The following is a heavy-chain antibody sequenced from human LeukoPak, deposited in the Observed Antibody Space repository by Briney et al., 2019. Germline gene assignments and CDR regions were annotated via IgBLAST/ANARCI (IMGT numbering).Heavy chain of an antibody. CDR2: ISSSSSTI. CDR3: ARDARYYYDSSGYYY. CDR1: GFTFSSYS. D-gene: IGHD3-22*01. Sequence: GGSLRLSCAASGFTFSSYSMNWVRQAPGKGLEWVSYISSSSSTIYYADSVKGRFTISRDNAKNSLYLQMNSLRAEDTAAYYCARDARYYYDSSGYYYWGQGTLVTVSS. V-gene: IGHV3-48*01. J-gene: IGHJ4*02.